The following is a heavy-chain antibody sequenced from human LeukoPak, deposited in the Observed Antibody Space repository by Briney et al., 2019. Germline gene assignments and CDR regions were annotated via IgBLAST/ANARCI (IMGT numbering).Heavy chain of an antibody. CDR2: IGSGNGGTT. J-gene: IGHJ6*02. D-gene: IGHD3-10*01. CDR3: AKNYESGRGVPYGMDV. V-gene: IGHV3-23*01. Sequence: GGSLRLSCAASGFTFSSYAMRWVRQPPGKGLEWVSAIGSGNGGTTIYADSVKGRFTISRDNSKNTLYLQMSSLRDEDTAVYYCAKNYESGRGVPYGMDVWGQGTTVTVSS. CDR1: GFTFSSYA.